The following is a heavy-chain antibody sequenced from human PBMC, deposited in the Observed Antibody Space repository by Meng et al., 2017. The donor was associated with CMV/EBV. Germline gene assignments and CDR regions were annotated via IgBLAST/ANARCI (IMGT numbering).Heavy chain of an antibody. CDR3: ATTRVYYYYGMDV. J-gene: IGHJ6*02. Sequence: SETLSLTCTVSGYYISSGYYWGWIRQPPGKGLEWIGSIYHSGSTYYNPSLKSRVTISVDTSKNQFSLKLSSVTAADTAVYYCATTRVYYYYGMDVWGQGTTVTVSS. V-gene: IGHV4-38-2*02. D-gene: IGHD5-12*01. CDR1: GYYISSGYY. CDR2: IYHSGST.